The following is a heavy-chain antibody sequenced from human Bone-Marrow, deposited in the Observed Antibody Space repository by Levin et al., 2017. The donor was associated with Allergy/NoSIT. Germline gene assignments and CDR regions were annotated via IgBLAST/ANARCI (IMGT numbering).Heavy chain of an antibody. CDR1: GFTFSSYA. J-gene: IGHJ4*02. D-gene: IGHD3-22*01. CDR3: ARGVGYYYDSSGYSTKFDY. V-gene: IGHV3-30*04. Sequence: GGSLRLSCAASGFTFSSYAMHWVRQAPGKGLEWVAVISYDGSNKYYADSVKGRFTISRDNSKNTLYLQMNSLRAEDTAVYYCARGVGYYYDSSGYSTKFDYWGQGTLVTVSS. CDR2: ISYDGSNK.